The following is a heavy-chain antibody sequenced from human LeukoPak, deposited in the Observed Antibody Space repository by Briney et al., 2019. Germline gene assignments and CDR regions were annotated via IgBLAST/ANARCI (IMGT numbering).Heavy chain of an antibody. CDR3: AKDRGIISDY. CDR1: GFTFSSYA. V-gene: IGHV3-30*04. Sequence: GRSLRLSCAASGFTFSSYAMHWVRQAPGKGLEWVAVISYDGSNKYYADSVKGRFTISRDNSKNTLYLQMNSLRVEDTAVYYCAKDRGIISDYWGQGTLVTVSS. CDR2: ISYDGSNK. D-gene: IGHD3-10*01. J-gene: IGHJ4*02.